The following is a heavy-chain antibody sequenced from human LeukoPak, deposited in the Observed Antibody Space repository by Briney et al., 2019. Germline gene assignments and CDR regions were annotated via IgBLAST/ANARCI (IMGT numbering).Heavy chain of an antibody. CDR3: ARDLPGGAKAFNI. CDR2: IRYDESVK. Sequence: PGGSLRLSCAASGFTFSGSGMHWVRQAPGKGPEWVAFIRYDESVKSYANSVKGRFTGSRDNSKNTLFLQMNNLRAEDTAVYYRARDLPGGAKAFNIWGLGTMVIVSS. V-gene: IGHV3-30*02. J-gene: IGHJ3*02. D-gene: IGHD3-16*01. CDR1: GFTFSGSG.